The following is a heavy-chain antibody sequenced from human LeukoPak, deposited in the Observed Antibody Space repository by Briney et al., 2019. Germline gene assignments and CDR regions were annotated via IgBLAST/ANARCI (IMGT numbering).Heavy chain of an antibody. CDR2: IIPICVTA. Sequence: SVNVSCKPSRGTFSSYAISCVPQAPGQGLEWMGGIIPICVTANHAQKFQGRVTITADESTSTAYMELSSLRSEDTAVYYCARASNNYYYMDVWGKGTTVTVSS. V-gene: IGHV1-69*13. J-gene: IGHJ6*03. CDR3: ARASNNYYYMDV. CDR1: RGTFSSYA.